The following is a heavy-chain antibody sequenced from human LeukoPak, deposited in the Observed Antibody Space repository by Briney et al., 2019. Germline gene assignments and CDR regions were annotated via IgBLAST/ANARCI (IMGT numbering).Heavy chain of an antibody. CDR3: ARGMCSGGNCYSAPDY. V-gene: IGHV3-53*01. CDR2: IYSGGST. Sequence: GGSLRLSCAASGFTVSSNYMNWVRQAPGKGLEWVSVIYSGGSTYYADSVKGRFTISRDNSKNTLYLQMNSLRAEDTAVYYCARGMCSGGNCYSAPDYWGQGTLVTVSS. CDR1: GFTVSSNY. J-gene: IGHJ4*02. D-gene: IGHD2-15*01.